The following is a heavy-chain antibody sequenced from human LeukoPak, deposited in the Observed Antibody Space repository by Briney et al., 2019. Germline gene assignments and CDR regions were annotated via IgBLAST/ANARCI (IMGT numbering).Heavy chain of an antibody. CDR1: GFAFSSQA. Sequence: PGGSLRLSCAASGFAFSSQAMGWVRQAPGKGLGWVSAISDGGGSTYYADSVKGRFTISRDNSKNTLFLQMNSLRAEDTAVYYCAKDARRTSGWYFFDYWGQGTLVTVSS. V-gene: IGHV3-23*01. J-gene: IGHJ4*02. CDR2: ISDGGGST. CDR3: AKDARRTSGWYFFDY. D-gene: IGHD6-19*01.